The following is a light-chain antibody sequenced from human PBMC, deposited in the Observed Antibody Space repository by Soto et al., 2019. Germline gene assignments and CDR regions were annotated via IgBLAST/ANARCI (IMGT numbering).Light chain of an antibody. V-gene: IGKV1-8*01. Sequence: AIRMTQSPSSFSASTGDRVTITCRASQGISSYLAWYQQKPGKAPNLLIYAASTLHGGVPSRFSGSGSGTDFTLTSNYLQSEDFATYYCQQYYSYPLTFGGGTKVEI. CDR1: QGISSY. CDR2: AAS. CDR3: QQYYSYPLT. J-gene: IGKJ4*01.